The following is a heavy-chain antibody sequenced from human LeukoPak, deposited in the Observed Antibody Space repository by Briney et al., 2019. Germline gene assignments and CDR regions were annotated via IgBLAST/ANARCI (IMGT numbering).Heavy chain of an antibody. V-gene: IGHV3-30*03. J-gene: IGHJ6*03. CDR2: ISYDGSNK. CDR1: GFTFSSYG. D-gene: IGHD2-2*01. Sequence: GGSLRLSCAASGFTFSSYGMHWVRQAPGKGLEWAAVISYDGSNKYYADSVKGRFTISRDNAKNSLYLQMNSLRAEDTAVYYCARDRVGVVPAALYYYYYYMDVWGKGTTVTVSS. CDR3: ARDRVGVVPAALYYYYYYMDV.